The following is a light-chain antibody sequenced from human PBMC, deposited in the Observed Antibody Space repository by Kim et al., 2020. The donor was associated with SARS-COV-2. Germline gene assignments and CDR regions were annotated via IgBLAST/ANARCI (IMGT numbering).Light chain of an antibody. CDR1: QGISSA. CDR3: QQFNSYLPLT. Sequence: SVGDRVTIPCRASQGISSALAWYQQKPGKAPKLLIYDASSLESGVPSRFSGSGSGKDFTLTISSLQPEDFATYYCQQFNSYLPLTFGGGTKVDIK. CDR2: DAS. V-gene: IGKV1-13*02. J-gene: IGKJ4*01.